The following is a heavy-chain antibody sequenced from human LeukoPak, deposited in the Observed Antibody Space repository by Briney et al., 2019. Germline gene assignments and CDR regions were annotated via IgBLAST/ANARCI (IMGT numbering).Heavy chain of an antibody. Sequence: GGSLRLSCAASGFTFSSYAMSWVRQAPGKGLEWVSAISGSGGSTYYADSVKGRFTISRDNSKNTLYLQMNSLRAEDTAVYYCTRGAMVYYYYYYRDVWGKGTTVTVSS. V-gene: IGHV3-23*01. CDR3: TRGAMVYYYYYYRDV. CDR1: GFTFSSYA. J-gene: IGHJ6*03. CDR2: ISGSGGST. D-gene: IGHD5-18*01.